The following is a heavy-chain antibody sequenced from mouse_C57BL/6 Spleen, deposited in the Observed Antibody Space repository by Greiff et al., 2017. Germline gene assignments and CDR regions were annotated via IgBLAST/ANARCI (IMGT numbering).Heavy chain of an antibody. CDR1: GFNIKDDY. Sequence: DVKLQQSGAELVRPGASVKLSCTASGFNIKDDYMHWVKQRPEQGLEWIGWIDPENGDTEYASKFQGKATITADTSSNTAYLQLSSLTSEDTAVYYCTTLIHYAMDYWGQGTSVTVSS. D-gene: IGHD2-4*01. CDR2: IDPENGDT. CDR3: TTLIHYAMDY. V-gene: IGHV14-4*01. J-gene: IGHJ4*01.